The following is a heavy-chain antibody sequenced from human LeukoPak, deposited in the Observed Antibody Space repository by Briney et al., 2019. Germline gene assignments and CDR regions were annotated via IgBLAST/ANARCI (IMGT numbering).Heavy chain of an antibody. CDR2: INHSGST. D-gene: IGHD3-22*01. Sequence: SETLSLTCAVYGGSFSGYYWSWIRQPPGKGLEWIGEINHSGSTNYNPSLKSRVTISVDTSKNQFSLKLSSVTAADTAVYYCARGYYDSSGYLSYLWLNWFDPWGQGTLVTVSS. J-gene: IGHJ5*02. V-gene: IGHV4-34*01. CDR1: GGSFSGYY. CDR3: ARGYYDSSGYLSYLWLNWFDP.